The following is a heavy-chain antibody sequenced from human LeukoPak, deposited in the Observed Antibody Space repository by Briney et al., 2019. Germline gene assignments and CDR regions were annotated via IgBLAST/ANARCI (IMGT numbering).Heavy chain of an antibody. Sequence: TSETLSLTCAVYGGSFSGYYWSWIRQPPGKGLEWIGEINHSGSTNYNPSLKSRVTISVDTSKNQFSLKLSSVTAADTAVYYCARSDYGDYCGGNYYWGQGTLVTVSS. CDR1: GGSFSGYY. D-gene: IGHD4-17*01. J-gene: IGHJ4*02. V-gene: IGHV4-34*01. CDR2: INHSGST. CDR3: ARSDYGDYCGGNYY.